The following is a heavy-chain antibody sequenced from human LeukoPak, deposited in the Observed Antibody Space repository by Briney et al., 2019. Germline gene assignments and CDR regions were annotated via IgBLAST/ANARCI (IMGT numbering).Heavy chain of an antibody. CDR1: GYTFSNYG. CDR3: ALNSPGFRDDY. D-gene: IGHD4-23*01. V-gene: IGHV1-18*01. CDR2: ISAYNGYT. J-gene: IGHJ4*02. Sequence: ASVKVSCKASGYTFSNYGISWVRQAPGQGLEWMGWISAYNGYTHYAQKLQGRVTMTTDTSTSTAYMELRSLRSDDTAVYYCALNSPGFRDDYWGQGTLVTVSS.